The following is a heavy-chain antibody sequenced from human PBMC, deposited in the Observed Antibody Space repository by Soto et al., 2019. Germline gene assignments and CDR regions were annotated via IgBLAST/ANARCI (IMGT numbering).Heavy chain of an antibody. V-gene: IGHV3-21*04. CDR1: GFTFSSYS. CDR2: ISSSCSYI. J-gene: IGHJ4*02. CDR3: AKDIDRMAAAGPSDY. D-gene: IGHD6-13*01. Sequence: GGSLRLSCAASGFTFSSYSMNWVRQAPGKGLEWVSSISSSCSYIYYADSVKGRFTISRDNAKNSLYLQMNSLRAEDTAVYYCAKDIDRMAAAGPSDYWGQGTLVTVSS.